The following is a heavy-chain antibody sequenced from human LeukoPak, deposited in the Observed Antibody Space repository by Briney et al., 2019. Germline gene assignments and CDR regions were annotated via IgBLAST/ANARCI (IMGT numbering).Heavy chain of an antibody. J-gene: IGHJ4*02. CDR1: GYTFTGYY. Sequence: ASVKVSCKASGYTFTGYYMHWVRQAPGQGLEWVGWINPNSGGTNYAQKFQGRVTMTRDTSTSTVYMELSSLRSEDTAVYYCARDYYDSSGYLDYWGQGTLVTVSS. CDR2: INPNSGGT. D-gene: IGHD3-22*01. CDR3: ARDYYDSSGYLDY. V-gene: IGHV1-2*02.